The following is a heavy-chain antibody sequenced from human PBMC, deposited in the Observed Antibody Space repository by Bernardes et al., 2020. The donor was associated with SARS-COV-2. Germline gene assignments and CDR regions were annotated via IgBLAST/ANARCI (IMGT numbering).Heavy chain of an antibody. D-gene: IGHD3-16*01. CDR2: IDWDDDK. CDR3: ARMRARIGDRIYFDY. Sequence: SGPTLVKPTQTFTLTCTFSGFSLSTSGMCVSWIRQPPGKALEWLARIDWDDDKYYNTFLKTRLTISKDTSKNQVVLTMTNMDPVDTATYYCARMRARIGDRIYFDYWGQGTLVTVSS. J-gene: IGHJ4*02. CDR1: GFSLSTSGMC. V-gene: IGHV2-70*11.